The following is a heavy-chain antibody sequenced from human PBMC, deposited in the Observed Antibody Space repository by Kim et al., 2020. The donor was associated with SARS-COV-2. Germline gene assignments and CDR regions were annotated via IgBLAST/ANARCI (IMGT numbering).Heavy chain of an antibody. J-gene: IGHJ5*02. D-gene: IGHD3-10*01. CDR2: IYYSGST. V-gene: IGHV4-59*08. Sequence: SETLSLTCTVSGGSISSYYWSWIWQPPGKGLEWIGYIYYSGSTNYNPSLKSRVTISVDTSKNQFSLKLSSVTAADTAVYYCARHERPIAWFGELMGWFDPWGQGTLVTVSS. CDR1: GGSISSYY. CDR3: ARHERPIAWFGELMGWFDP.